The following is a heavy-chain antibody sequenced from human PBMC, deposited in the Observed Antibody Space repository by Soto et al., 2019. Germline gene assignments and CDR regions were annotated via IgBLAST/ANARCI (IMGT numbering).Heavy chain of an antibody. Sequence: SVKPCLKALGGTYSSSLINWVRQAPGQELDWVGGIVPIRRTADYAQTFQGRVSITADESARTSYMELRSLRSQETAVYYCVRDSDAKLSCCWGQGSLDTGSS. CDR3: VRDSDAKLSCC. CDR2: IVPIRRTA. V-gene: IGHV1-69*13. CDR1: GGTYSSSL. D-gene: IGHD2-2*01. J-gene: IGHJ4*01.